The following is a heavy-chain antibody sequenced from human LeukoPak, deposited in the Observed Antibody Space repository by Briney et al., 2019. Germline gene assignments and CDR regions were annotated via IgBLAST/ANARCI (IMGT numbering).Heavy chain of an antibody. V-gene: IGHV1-69*05. CDR1: GGTFSSYA. J-gene: IGHJ4*02. D-gene: IGHD3-10*01. CDR3: ATPNPPDYGSGSYYTH. Sequence: ASVKVSCKASGGTFSSYAISWVRQAPGQGLEWMGGIIPIFGTANYAQKFQGRVTITTDESTSTAYMELSSLRSEDTAVYYCATPNPPDYGSGSYYTHWGQGTLVTVSS. CDR2: IIPIFGTA.